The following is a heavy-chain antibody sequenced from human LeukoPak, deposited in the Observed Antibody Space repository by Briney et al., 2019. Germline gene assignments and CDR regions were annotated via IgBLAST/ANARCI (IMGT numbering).Heavy chain of an antibody. CDR1: GSTFTTYW. Sequence: GESLKISCKGSGSTFTTYWIGWVRQMPGKGLEWMGIIYPGDSDTRYSPSFQGQVTISADKSISTAYLQWSSLKASDTAMYYCARQLPGVSSAFDIWGQGTMVITVSS. CDR3: ARQLPGVSSAFDI. V-gene: IGHV5-51*01. CDR2: IYPGDSDT. D-gene: IGHD5/OR15-5a*01. J-gene: IGHJ3*02.